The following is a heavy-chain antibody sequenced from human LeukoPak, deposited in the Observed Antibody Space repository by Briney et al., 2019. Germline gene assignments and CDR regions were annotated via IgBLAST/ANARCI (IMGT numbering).Heavy chain of an antibody. CDR3: VQGPTSDRGYGLFGS. CDR1: GFTFSTYA. V-gene: IGHV3-30*18. CDR2: ISYDGSNK. D-gene: IGHD6-25*01. J-gene: IGHJ4*02. Sequence: GGSLRLSCAASGFTFSTYAMHWVRQAPGKGLEWLAAISYDGSNKYYEDSVKGRFTLSRDNSRNTLYLQMNSLRGEDTAVYYCVQGPTSDRGYGLFGSLGQGTQVTVSS.